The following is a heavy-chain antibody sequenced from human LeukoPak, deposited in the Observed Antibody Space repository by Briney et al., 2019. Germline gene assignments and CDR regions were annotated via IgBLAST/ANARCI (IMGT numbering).Heavy chain of an antibody. CDR1: GGSISSSSYY. CDR2: IYYSGST. Sequence: PSETLSLTCTVSGGSISSSSYYWGWIRQPPGKGLEWIGSIYYSGSTYYNPSLKSRVTISVDTSKNQFSLKLSSVTAADTAVYYCARLGMTTVTGDYWGQGTLVTVSS. CDR3: ARLGMTTVTGDY. D-gene: IGHD4-11*01. V-gene: IGHV4-39*01. J-gene: IGHJ4*02.